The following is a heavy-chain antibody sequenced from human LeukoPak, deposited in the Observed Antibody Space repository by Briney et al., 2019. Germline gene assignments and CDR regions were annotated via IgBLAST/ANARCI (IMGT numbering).Heavy chain of an antibody. D-gene: IGHD3-10*01. J-gene: IGHJ4*02. CDR1: GYTFTGYY. V-gene: IGHV1-2*02. CDR2: INPNSGGT. Sequence: ASVKVSCKASGYTFTGYYMHWVRQAPGQGLEWMGWINPNSGGTNYAQKFQGRVTMTRDTSISTAYMELSRLRSDDTAVYYCAKELGGGTKDRGVDYYFDYWGQGTLVTVSS. CDR3: AKELGGGTKDRGVDYYFDY.